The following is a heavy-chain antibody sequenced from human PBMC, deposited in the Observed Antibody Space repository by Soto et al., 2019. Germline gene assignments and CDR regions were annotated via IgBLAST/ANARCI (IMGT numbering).Heavy chain of an antibody. CDR1: GVSISSPDSF. CDR2: ISYSGST. CDR3: ARMTSVNSYYFDY. Sequence: QVQLQESGPGLVKPSQTLSLTCTVSGVSISSPDSFWSWIRPSPGEDLEWIGFISYSGSTSYDPSLKSRVAISLDTSKHQYSLEVTFVTAADTAISYCARMTSVNSYYFDYWGQGTLVTVSS. D-gene: IGHD4-17*01. V-gene: IGHV4-30-4*01. J-gene: IGHJ4*02.